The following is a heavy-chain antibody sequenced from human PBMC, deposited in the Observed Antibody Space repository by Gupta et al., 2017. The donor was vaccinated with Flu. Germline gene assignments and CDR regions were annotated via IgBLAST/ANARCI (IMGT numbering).Heavy chain of an antibody. V-gene: IGHV3-21*01. CDR1: RFTFSSYD. CDR3: VRANSNNWRQGNYFDS. D-gene: IGHD1-1*01. CDR2: ISSSRNDI. Sequence: EVRLVESGGGLVKPGGSLRLSCAASRFTFSSYDMNWFRQAPGKGRGWVAFISSSRNDIYNADSGEGRVTISRDNAHNSMFLKMDSLRAGDTAVEYWVRANSNNWRQGNYFDSWGQGTRGTVSS. J-gene: IGHJ4*02.